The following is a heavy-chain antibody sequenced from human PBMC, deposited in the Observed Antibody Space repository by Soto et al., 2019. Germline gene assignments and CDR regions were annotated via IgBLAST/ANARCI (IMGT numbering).Heavy chain of an antibody. CDR1: GFTFSSYS. Sequence: EVQLVESGGGLVKPGGSLRLSCAASGFTFSSYSMNWVRQAPGKGLEWVSSISSSSSYIYYADSVKGRFTISRDNAKNSLYLQMNRLRAEDTAVYYCARPSIAGARIDAFDIWGQGTMVTVSS. CDR2: ISSSSSYI. V-gene: IGHV3-21*01. J-gene: IGHJ3*02. D-gene: IGHD6-13*01. CDR3: ARPSIAGARIDAFDI.